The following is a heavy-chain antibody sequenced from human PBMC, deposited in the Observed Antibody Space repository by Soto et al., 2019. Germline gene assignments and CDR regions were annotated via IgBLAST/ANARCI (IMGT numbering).Heavy chain of an antibody. CDR1: GFTFSSYG. V-gene: IGHV3-33*01. D-gene: IGHD3-16*02. CDR2: IWYDGSNK. Sequence: GESLKISCAASGFTFSSYGMHWVRQAPGKGLEWVAVIWYDGSNKYYADSVKGRFTISRDNSKNTLYLQMNSLRAEDTAVYYCARDGAITFGGVIAGLYYYYGMDVWGQGTTVTVSS. J-gene: IGHJ6*02. CDR3: ARDGAITFGGVIAGLYYYYGMDV.